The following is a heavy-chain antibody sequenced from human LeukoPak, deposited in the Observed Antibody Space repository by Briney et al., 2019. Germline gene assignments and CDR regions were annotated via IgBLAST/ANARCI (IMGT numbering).Heavy chain of an antibody. CDR2: IITGDYT. Sequence: GGSLRLSCAASGFPFSTYAMTWVRQAPGKGLEWVSRIITGDYTFYGDSVKGRFTISRDNSKNTLYLQMNSLRVEDTALYFCAKAQRGFDDFWSGYDYWGQGTLVTVSS. V-gene: IGHV3-23*01. J-gene: IGHJ4*02. CDR1: GFPFSTYA. D-gene: IGHD3-3*01. CDR3: AKAQRGFDDFWSGYDY.